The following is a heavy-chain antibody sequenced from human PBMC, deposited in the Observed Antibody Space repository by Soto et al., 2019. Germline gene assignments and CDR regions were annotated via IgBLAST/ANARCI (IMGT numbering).Heavy chain of an antibody. J-gene: IGHJ4*02. D-gene: IGHD5-18*01. CDR1: GYTFSNYG. CDR2: INAGNGNT. Sequence: ASVKVSCKASGYTFSNYGIHWVRQAPGQRLEWMGLINAGNGNTKYSQNFQGRVTLTRDTSASTAYMELSSLRSEDTAVYYCAKGYTAMAYFDYWGQGTLVTVSS. V-gene: IGHV1-3*01. CDR3: AKGYTAMAYFDY.